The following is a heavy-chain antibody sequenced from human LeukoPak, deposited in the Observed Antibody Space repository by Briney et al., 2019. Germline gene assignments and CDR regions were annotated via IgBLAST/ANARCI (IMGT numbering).Heavy chain of an antibody. CDR3: AKPPWGGSGSYYLSNPYYFDY. J-gene: IGHJ4*02. D-gene: IGHD3-10*01. V-gene: IGHV1-2*02. CDR2: INPNSGGT. CDR1: GYTFTGYY. Sequence: ASVKVSCKASGYTFTGYYMHWVRQAPGQGLEWMGWINPNSGGTNYAQKFQGRVTMTRDTSISTAYMELSRLRSDDTAVYYCAKPPWGGSGSYYLSNPYYFDYWGQGTLVTVSS.